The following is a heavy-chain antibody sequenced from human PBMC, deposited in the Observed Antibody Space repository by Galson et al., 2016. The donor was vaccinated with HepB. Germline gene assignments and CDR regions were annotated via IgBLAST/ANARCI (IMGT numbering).Heavy chain of an antibody. CDR2: IAYDGTND. V-gene: IGHV3-30*18. CDR1: GFLFSDYG. D-gene: IGHD3-10*01. J-gene: IGHJ6*02. Sequence: SLRLSCAASGFLFSDYGMHWVRQAPGKGLEWVAVIAYDGTNDHYADSVRGRFTISRDNSQNTLYLQMTSLRPEDTAVYYCAKPRYYYGSGNYGMDGWGQGTTVTVSS. CDR3: AKPRYYYGSGNYGMDG.